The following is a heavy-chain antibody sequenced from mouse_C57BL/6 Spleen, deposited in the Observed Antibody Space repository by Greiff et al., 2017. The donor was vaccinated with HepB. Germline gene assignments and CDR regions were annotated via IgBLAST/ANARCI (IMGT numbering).Heavy chain of an antibody. V-gene: IGHV1-53*01. Sequence: VQLQQSGTELVKPGASVKLSCKASGYTFTSYWMHWVKQRPGQGLEWIGNINPSNGGTNYNEKFKSKATLTVDKSSSTAYMQLSSLTSEDSAVYYCAIGGLNYYAMDYWGQGTSVTVSS. CDR3: AIGGLNYYAMDY. CDR2: INPSNGGT. J-gene: IGHJ4*01. D-gene: IGHD1-3*01. CDR1: GYTFTSYW.